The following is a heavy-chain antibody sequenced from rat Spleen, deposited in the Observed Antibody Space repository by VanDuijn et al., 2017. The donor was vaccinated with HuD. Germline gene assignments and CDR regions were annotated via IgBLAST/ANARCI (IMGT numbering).Heavy chain of an antibody. D-gene: IGHD1-12*01. V-gene: IGHV5-27*01. CDR2: VSMGGTNT. CDR1: GFTFSNYY. J-gene: IGHJ2*01. Sequence: EVQLVESGGVLVQPGGSMKLSCAVSGFTFSNYYMTWVRQAPTKGLEWVAYVSMGGTNTFYRDSVKDRFTISRDNAKSTLYLQMDSLRSEDTATYYCTTWDYHNNRFDYWGQGVMVTVSS. CDR3: TTWDYHNNRFDY.